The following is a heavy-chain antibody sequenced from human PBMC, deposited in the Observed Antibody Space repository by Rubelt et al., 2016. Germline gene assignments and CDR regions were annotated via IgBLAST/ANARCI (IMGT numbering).Heavy chain of an antibody. J-gene: IGHJ6*02. V-gene: IGHV3-11*06. CDR1: GFTFSDYY. D-gene: IGHD2-2*01. CDR2: ISSSSSYT. CDR3: ARRYCSSTSCQGMDV. Sequence: VQLVESGGGLVKPGGSLRLSCAASGFTFSDYYMSWIRQAPGKGLEWVSYISSSSSYTNYADSVKGRFTISRDNAKNSLYLQMNSLRAEDTAVYYCARRYCSSTSCQGMDVWGQGTTVTVSS.